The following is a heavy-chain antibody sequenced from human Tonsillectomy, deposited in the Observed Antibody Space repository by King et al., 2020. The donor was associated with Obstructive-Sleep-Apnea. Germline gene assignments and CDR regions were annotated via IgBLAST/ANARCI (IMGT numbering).Heavy chain of an antibody. D-gene: IGHD4-17*01. V-gene: IGHV4-30-4*01. Sequence: VQLQESGPGLVKPSQTLSLTCTVSGGSISSGDYYWSWIRQPPGKGLEWIGYIYYSGSTYYNPSLKSRVTISVDTSKNQFSLKLSSVTAADTAVYYCARGENDYGDYASYWYFDLWGRGTLVTVSS. CDR2: IYYSGST. J-gene: IGHJ2*01. CDR3: ARGENDYGDYASYWYFDL. CDR1: GGSISSGDYY.